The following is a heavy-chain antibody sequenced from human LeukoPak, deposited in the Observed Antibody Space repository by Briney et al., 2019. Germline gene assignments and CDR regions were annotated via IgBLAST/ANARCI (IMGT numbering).Heavy chain of an antibody. CDR1: GGSFSGYY. V-gene: IGHV4-34*01. CDR3: ASIPSSKGYFDY. J-gene: IGHJ4*02. CDR2: INHSGST. Sequence: SETLSLTCAVYGGSFSGYYWSWIRQPPGKGLEWIGEINHSGSTNYNPSLKSRVTISVDTSENQFSLKLSSVTAADTAVYYCASIPSSKGYFDYWGQGTLVTVSS.